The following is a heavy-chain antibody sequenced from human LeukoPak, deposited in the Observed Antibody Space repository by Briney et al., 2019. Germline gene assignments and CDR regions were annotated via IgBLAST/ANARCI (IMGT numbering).Heavy chain of an antibody. V-gene: IGHV4-39*01. CDR1: GVSISSISHF. J-gene: IGHJ4*02. Sequence: PSETLSLTCTVGGVSISSISHFWRSIRQPPGKGLERIGSIYYSGDTYYNPYLQSLVTISVDTSENHFSLKLSSVTAADTAVYYCARHGNIVLVPAAMAFDCWGQGTLVTVSS. CDR2: IYYSGDT. D-gene: IGHD2-2*01. CDR3: ARHGNIVLVPAAMAFDC.